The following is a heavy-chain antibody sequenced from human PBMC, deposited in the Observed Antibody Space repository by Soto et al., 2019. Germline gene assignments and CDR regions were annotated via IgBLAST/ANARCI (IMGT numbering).Heavy chain of an antibody. V-gene: IGHV3-64D*06. CDR1: GFTFSSYA. Sequence: PGGSLRLSCSASGFTFSSYAVHWVRQAPGKGLEYVSGIRGNGDPPFYADSVKGRFTISRDNSKNTLYLQMSSLSADDTAVYYCVKSRGGNNFDFFDWGQGALVTVS. CDR2: IRGNGDPP. D-gene: IGHD5-12*01. J-gene: IGHJ4*02. CDR3: VKSRGGNNFDFFD.